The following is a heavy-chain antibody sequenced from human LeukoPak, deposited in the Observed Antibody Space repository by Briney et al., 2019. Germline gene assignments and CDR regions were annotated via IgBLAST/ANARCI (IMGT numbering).Heavy chain of an antibody. CDR2: IYHSGST. V-gene: IGHV4-38-2*02. CDR3: ARDHYYYDSSGYVVY. J-gene: IGHJ4*02. D-gene: IGHD3-22*01. Sequence: SETLFLTCTVSGYSISSGYYWGWIRQPPGKGLEWIGSIYHSGSTYYNPSLKSRVTISVDTSKNQFSLKLSSVTAADTAVYYCARDHYYYDSSGYVVYWGQGTLVTVSS. CDR1: GYSISSGYY.